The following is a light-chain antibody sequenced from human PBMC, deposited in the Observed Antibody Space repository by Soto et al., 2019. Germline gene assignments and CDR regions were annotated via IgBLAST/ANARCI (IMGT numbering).Light chain of an antibody. CDR2: GAY. J-gene: IGKJ4*01. Sequence: IQMTQSPSSLSASVGDRVTITCRASQAIRNDLGWYQQKPGKAPKLLIYGAYTLQSGVPSRFSGSGSGTDFTLAISSLQPEDFATYYCQQSASTPQTFGGGTRVEIK. CDR1: QAIRND. V-gene: IGKV1-39*01. CDR3: QQSASTPQT.